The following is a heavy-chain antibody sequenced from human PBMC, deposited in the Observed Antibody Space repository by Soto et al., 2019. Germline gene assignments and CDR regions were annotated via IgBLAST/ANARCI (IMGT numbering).Heavy chain of an antibody. V-gene: IGHV3-23*01. D-gene: IGHD3-9*01. CDR1: GFTFSSFA. Sequence: LRLSCAASGFTFSSFAMSWVRQAPGKGLEWVSGVSGGAGSTYYADSVKGRFTISRDNSKNTLYLQMNSLRAEDTAVYYCAKDRDILTGYSAPDYWGQGTLVTVSS. J-gene: IGHJ4*02. CDR3: AKDRDILTGYSAPDY. CDR2: VSGGAGST.